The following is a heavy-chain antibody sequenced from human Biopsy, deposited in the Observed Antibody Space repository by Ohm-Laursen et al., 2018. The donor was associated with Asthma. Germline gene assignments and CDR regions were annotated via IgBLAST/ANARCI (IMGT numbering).Heavy chain of an antibody. CDR2: LFHSGTT. CDR1: GDSINGGGYS. V-gene: IGHV4-30-2*01. Sequence: TLSLTCAVSGDSINGGGYSWNWIRQPPGKGLEWIAYLFHSGTTYYNPSLKSRVPISVDRSKRQFSLKVNSETAADTAVYYCARMITMIQAANYYSYAMDVWGQGTTVTVSS. D-gene: IGHD3-22*01. CDR3: ARMITMIQAANYYSYAMDV. J-gene: IGHJ6*02.